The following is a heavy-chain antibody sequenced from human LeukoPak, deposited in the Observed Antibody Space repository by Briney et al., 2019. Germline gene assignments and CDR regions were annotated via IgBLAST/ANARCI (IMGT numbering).Heavy chain of an antibody. CDR1: GYTFTSYD. CDR3: ARGQVPWFGELSPQFDP. D-gene: IGHD3-10*01. V-gene: IGHV1-8*01. J-gene: IGHJ5*02. Sequence: ASVKVSCKASGYTFTSYDINWVRQATGQGLEWMGWMNPNSGNTGYAQKLQGRVTMTTDTSTSTAYMELRSLRSDDTAVYYCARGQVPWFGELSPQFDPWGQGTLVTVSS. CDR2: MNPNSGNT.